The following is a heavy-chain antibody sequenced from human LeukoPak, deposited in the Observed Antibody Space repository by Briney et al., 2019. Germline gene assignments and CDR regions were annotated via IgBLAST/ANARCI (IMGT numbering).Heavy chain of an antibody. CDR1: GVSISSYF. J-gene: IGHJ4*02. CDR2: THYTGNT. D-gene: IGHD2-8*01. CDR3: AKWSSTLKAFDF. V-gene: IGHV4-59*08. Sequence: SETLSLTCTVSGVSISSYFWSWIRQPPGKGLEWIGYTHYTGNTKSNPSLKSRVTTSVDTSKSQFSLKLSSVTAADTAVYYCAKWSSTLKAFDFWGQGILVIVSS.